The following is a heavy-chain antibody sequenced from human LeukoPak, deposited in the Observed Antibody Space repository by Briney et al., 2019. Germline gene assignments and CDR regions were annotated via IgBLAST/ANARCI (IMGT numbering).Heavy chain of an antibody. CDR2: IYYSGST. D-gene: IGHD6-19*01. J-gene: IGHJ4*02. V-gene: IGHV4-59*01. Sequence: PSETLSLTCTVSGGSISSYYWSWIRQPPGKGLEWIGYIYYSGSTNYNPSLKSRVTISVDTSKNQFSLKLSSVTAADTAVYYCVRHYIAVAGRGAFDYWGQGTLVTVSS. CDR3: VRHYIAVAGRGAFDY. CDR1: GGSISSYY.